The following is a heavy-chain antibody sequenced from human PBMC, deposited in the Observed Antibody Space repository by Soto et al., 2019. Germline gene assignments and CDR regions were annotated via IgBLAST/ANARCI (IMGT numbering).Heavy chain of an antibody. CDR2: ISADNGNT. V-gene: IGHV1-18*01. J-gene: IGHJ5*02. D-gene: IGHD6-19*01. CDR1: GYTFTSYG. Sequence: ASVKVSCKASGYTFTSYGISWVRQAPGQGLERMGWISADNGNTKYAQTFQGRVTMTTDTSTSTAYMDLRSLISDDTAVYYCARVYSGGDYRSGFYGQVSDPWGQGKLVPVSP. CDR3: ARVYSGGDYRSGFYGQVSDP.